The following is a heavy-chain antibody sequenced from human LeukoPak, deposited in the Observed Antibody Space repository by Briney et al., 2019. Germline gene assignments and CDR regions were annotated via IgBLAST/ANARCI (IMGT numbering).Heavy chain of an antibody. D-gene: IGHD3-22*01. V-gene: IGHV3-53*01. CDR3: AKNQWLYTPHY. CDR2: IYSGGST. Sequence: GGSLRLSCAASGFTVSSNYMSWVRQAPGKGLEWVSVIYSGGSTYYADSVKGRFTISRDNSKNTLYLQMNSLRAEDTAVYYCAKNQWLYTPHYWGQGTLVTVSS. J-gene: IGHJ4*02. CDR1: GFTVSSNY.